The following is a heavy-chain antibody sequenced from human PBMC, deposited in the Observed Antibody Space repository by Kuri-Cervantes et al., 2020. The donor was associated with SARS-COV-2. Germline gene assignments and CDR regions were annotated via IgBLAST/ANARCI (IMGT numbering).Heavy chain of an antibody. CDR1: GFTFSGYY. J-gene: IGHJ5*02. Sequence: ASVKVSCKASGFTFSGYYIHLVRQAPGQGLEWMGWVNPISGDTKYARKFEGRVTMASDTLISAASMELSSLRSDDTAVYFCARGDPSGSYRGYFDPWGQGTLVTVSS. V-gene: IGHV1-2*02. D-gene: IGHD3-10*01. CDR3: ARGDPSGSYRGYFDP. CDR2: VNPISGDT.